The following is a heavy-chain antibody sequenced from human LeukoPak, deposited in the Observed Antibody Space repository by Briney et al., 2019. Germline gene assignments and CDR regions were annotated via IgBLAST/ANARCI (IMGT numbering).Heavy chain of an antibody. CDR1: GYTFTAYG. Sequence: ASVKVSCKASGYTFTAYGISWMRQAPGQGLDWVGWISTYNGNINYAQDVQGRVTMTTDTSTTTAYMELRSLRSDDTAVYYCASAPRVGATRAFYYYGLDVWGQGTTVTVSS. CDR3: ASAPRVGATRAFYYYGLDV. V-gene: IGHV1-18*01. D-gene: IGHD1-26*01. J-gene: IGHJ6*02. CDR2: ISTYNGNI.